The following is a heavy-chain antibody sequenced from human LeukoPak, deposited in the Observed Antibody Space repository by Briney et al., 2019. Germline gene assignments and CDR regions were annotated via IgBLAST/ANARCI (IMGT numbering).Heavy chain of an antibody. J-gene: IGHJ4*02. D-gene: IGHD2-15*01. CDR3: AREWDTGYCSGGSCYSGLDY. CDR2: ISSSGSTI. V-gene: IGHV3-48*03. CDR1: GFTFSSYE. Sequence: GGSLRLSCAASGFTFSSYEMNWVRQAPGKGLEWVSYISSSGSTIYYADSVKGRFTISRDNAKNSLYLQMNSLRAEDTAVYYCAREWDTGYCSGGSCYSGLDYWGQGTLVTVSS.